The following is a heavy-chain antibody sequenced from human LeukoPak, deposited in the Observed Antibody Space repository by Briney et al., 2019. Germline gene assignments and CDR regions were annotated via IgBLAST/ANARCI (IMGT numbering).Heavy chain of an antibody. CDR3: AKERRTGSGAAFDY. J-gene: IGHJ4*02. CDR2: ISSSSSRT. CDR1: GFTFSDYY. D-gene: IGHD6-19*01. Sequence: PGGPLRLSCAACGFTFSDYYTIWLRQARGKGLEWGSYISSSSSRTNYADSVKDRFTISRDNAKNSLYLQMYSLRTEDTAVYYCAKERRTGSGAAFDYWGPGTLVTVSS. V-gene: IGHV3-11*03.